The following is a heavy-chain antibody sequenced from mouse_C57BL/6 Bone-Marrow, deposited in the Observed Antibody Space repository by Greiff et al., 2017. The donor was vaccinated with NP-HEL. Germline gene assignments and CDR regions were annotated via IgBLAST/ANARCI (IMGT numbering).Heavy chain of an antibody. Sequence: VQLQQSGPELVKPGASVKISCKASGYTFTDYYMNWVKQSHGKSLEWIGDINPNNGGTSYNQKFKGKATLTVDKSSSTAYMELRSLTSEDSAVYCCARDGYYSSWYFDAWGTGTTVTVSS. CDR2: INPNNGGT. D-gene: IGHD2-3*01. J-gene: IGHJ1*03. CDR3: ARDGYYSSWYFDA. CDR1: GYTFTDYY. V-gene: IGHV1-26*01.